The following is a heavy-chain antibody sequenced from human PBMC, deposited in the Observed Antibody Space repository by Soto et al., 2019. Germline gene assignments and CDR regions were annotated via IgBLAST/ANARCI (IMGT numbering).Heavy chain of an antibody. Sequence: ASVKVSCKASGYTFTSYGISGVRQAPGQGLEWMGWISAYNGNTNYAQKLQGRVTMTTDTSTSTAYMELRSLRSDDTAVYYSARDGTGTSKSSYYYYYYGMDVWGQGTTVTVSS. V-gene: IGHV1-18*01. D-gene: IGHD1-7*01. CDR1: GYTFTSYG. CDR2: ISAYNGNT. CDR3: ARDGTGTSKSSYYYYYYGMDV. J-gene: IGHJ6*02.